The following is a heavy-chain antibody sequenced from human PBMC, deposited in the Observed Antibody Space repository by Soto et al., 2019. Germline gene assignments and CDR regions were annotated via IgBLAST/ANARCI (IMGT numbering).Heavy chain of an antibody. CDR2: IWYDGSTK. V-gene: IGHV3-33*01. CDR3: ARDFAVAGPDY. J-gene: IGHJ4*02. CDR1: GFIFTSYG. D-gene: IGHD6-19*01. Sequence: QVQLVESGGGVVQPGRSLRLSCAASGFIFTSYGMHWVRQAPCKGLEWVALIWYDGSTKYYADSVKGRFTISSDNIKNMVFLQMNSLRAEDTAVYYCARDFAVAGPDYWGQGTLVTVSS.